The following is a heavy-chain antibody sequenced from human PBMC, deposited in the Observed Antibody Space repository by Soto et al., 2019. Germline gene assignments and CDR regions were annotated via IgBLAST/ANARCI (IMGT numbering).Heavy chain of an antibody. CDR2: ISYHGSNK. V-gene: IGHV3-30-3*01. J-gene: IGHJ4*02. D-gene: IGHD3-3*01. Sequence: PGGSLRLSCGASGFTVSNYAMRWVLRAPGEGLEWVALISYHGSNKYYADSVKSRFTISRDNSKNTLYLQMNSLRAEDTAVYYCARDYGGSNYDFWSGSLDYWGQGTLVTVSS. CDR3: ARDYGGSNYDFWSGSLDY. CDR1: GFTVSNYA.